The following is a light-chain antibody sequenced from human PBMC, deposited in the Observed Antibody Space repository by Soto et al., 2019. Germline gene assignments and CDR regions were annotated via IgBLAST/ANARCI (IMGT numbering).Light chain of an antibody. J-gene: IGKJ4*01. CDR3: QQRSNWPLT. CDR2: DAS. CDR1: QSVSNY. Sequence: EIVLTQSPATLSLSPGEGATLSCRAGQSVSNYLAWYQQKPGQAPRLLIYDASNRATGIPARFSGSGSGTDFTLTISSLEPEDFAVYYCQQRSNWPLTFGGGTKVDIK. V-gene: IGKV3-11*01.